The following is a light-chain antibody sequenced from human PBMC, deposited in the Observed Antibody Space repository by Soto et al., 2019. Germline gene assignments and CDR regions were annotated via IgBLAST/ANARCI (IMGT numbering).Light chain of an antibody. Sequence: EIVLTQSPGTLSLSPGERATLSYRASQSVSKTYLAWYQQKSGQAPRLLMFGVSSRATGIPDRFSGSGSGTDFTLTISRLEPGDFAVYYCQQYGTLPWTFGQGTKVEIK. J-gene: IGKJ1*01. CDR3: QQYGTLPWT. V-gene: IGKV3-20*01. CDR2: GVS. CDR1: QSVSKTY.